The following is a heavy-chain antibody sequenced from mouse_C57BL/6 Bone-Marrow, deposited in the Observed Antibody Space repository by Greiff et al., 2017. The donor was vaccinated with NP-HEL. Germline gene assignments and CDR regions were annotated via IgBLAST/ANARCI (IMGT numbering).Heavy chain of an antibody. J-gene: IGHJ4*01. V-gene: IGHV14-4*01. CDR1: GFNIKDDY. Sequence: EVQLQQSGAELVRPGASVKLSCTASGFNIKDDYMHWVKQRPEQGLEWIGWIDPENGDTEYASKFQGKATITADTSSNTAYLQLSSLTSEDTAVYYGTTRWLLLSYAMDYWGQGTSVTVSS. CDR3: TTRWLLLSYAMDY. CDR2: IDPENGDT. D-gene: IGHD2-3*01.